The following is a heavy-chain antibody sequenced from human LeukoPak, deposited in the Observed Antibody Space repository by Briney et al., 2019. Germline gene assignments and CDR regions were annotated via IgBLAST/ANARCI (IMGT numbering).Heavy chain of an antibody. V-gene: IGHV4-59*01. J-gene: IGHJ3*02. CDR3: ASLPYYYDSSGYYYDDAFDI. D-gene: IGHD3-22*01. Sequence: PSETLSLICTVSGGSISSYYWSWIRQPPGKGLEWIGYIYYSGSTNYNPSLKSRVTISVDTSKNQFSLKLSSVTAADTAVYYCASLPYYYDSSGYYYDDAFDIWGQGTMVTVSS. CDR1: GGSISSYY. CDR2: IYYSGST.